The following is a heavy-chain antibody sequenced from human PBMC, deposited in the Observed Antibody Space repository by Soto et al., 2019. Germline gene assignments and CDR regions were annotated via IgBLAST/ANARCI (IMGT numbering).Heavy chain of an antibody. CDR1: GFTFSSYN. Sequence: GGSLRLSCAASGFTFSSYNMNWVRQAPGKGLEWVSAIGVSHTHIYYADSVKGRFTISRDNAKNSLYLQMNSLRAEDTAVYYCAGRYFDYWGQRTLVTVSS. CDR3: AGRYFDY. CDR2: IGVSHTHI. J-gene: IGHJ4*02. V-gene: IGHV3-21*01.